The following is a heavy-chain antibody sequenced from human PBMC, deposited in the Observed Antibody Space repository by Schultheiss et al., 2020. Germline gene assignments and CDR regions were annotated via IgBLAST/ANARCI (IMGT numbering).Heavy chain of an antibody. J-gene: IGHJ5*02. CDR3: ARAAIYDILTGP. CDR1: GYTFTGYD. Sequence: GESLKISCRASGYTFTGYDIQWVRQAPGQGLEWVGRINPNSGGTDYAQNFQGRVTMTSDTSITTAYMDLRRLRSDDTAIYFCARAAIYDILTGPWGQGTLVTVS. D-gene: IGHD3-9*01. CDR2: INPNSGGT. V-gene: IGHV1-2*06.